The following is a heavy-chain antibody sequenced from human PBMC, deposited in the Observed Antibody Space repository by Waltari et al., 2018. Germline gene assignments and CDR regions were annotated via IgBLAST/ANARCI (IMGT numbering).Heavy chain of an antibody. V-gene: IGHV3-9*01. CDR1: GFTFDDYA. CDR2: ISWNSGSI. Sequence: EVQLVESGGGLVQPGRSLRLSCAASGFTFDDYAMHWVRQAPGKGLEWVSGISWNSGSIGYADSVKGRFTISRDNAKNSLYLQMNSLRAEDTAVYYCAKDWSGWGQGTLVTVSS. D-gene: IGHD3-3*01. CDR3: AKDWSG. J-gene: IGHJ4*02.